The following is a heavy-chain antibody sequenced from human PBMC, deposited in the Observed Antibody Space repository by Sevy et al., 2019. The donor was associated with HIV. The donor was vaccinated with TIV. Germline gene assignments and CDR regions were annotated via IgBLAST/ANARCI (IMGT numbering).Heavy chain of an antibody. J-gene: IGHJ4*02. CDR2: ISQTYDGSKK. CDR3: ARDNSGYFFFDY. CDR1: EFTFGSYT. D-gene: IGHD3-22*01. V-gene: IGHV3-30-3*01. Sequence: GGSLRLSCAASEFTFGSYTQHWVRQAPGKGLEWVALISQTYDGSKKYYTDSVQGRFTISRDNSKNTLYLQMDSLRPEDTAVYYCARDNSGYFFFDYWGQGILVTVSS.